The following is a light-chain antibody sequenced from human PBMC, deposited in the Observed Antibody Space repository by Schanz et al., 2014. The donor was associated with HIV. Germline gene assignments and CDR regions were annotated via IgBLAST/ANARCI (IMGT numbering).Light chain of an antibody. CDR1: PCINDY. CDR3: QKYNSAPLT. J-gene: IGKJ4*01. Sequence: DIQMTQSPSSVSAFVGDRVTITCRATPCINDYLAWYQQKPGKVPKLLIYAASTLQSGVPSRFSGSGSGTDFTLTISRLQPEDVATYYCQKYNSAPLTLGGGNKVEI. CDR2: AAS. V-gene: IGKV1-27*01.